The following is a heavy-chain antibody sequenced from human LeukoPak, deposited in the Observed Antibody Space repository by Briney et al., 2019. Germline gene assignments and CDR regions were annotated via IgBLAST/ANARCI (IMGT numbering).Heavy chain of an antibody. CDR3: AKGSQYNILTGFIVGAMDDFDH. V-gene: IGHV3-30*02. J-gene: IGHJ4*02. Sequence: GGSLRLSCAASGFTFSSYGMHWVRQAPGKGLEWVAFIRYDGSIKHYADSVKGRVTISRDNSKNTLYLQMNSLRAEDTAVYYCAKGSQYNILTGFIVGAMDDFDHWGQGTLVTVSS. CDR1: GFTFSSYG. CDR2: IRYDGSIK. D-gene: IGHD3-9*01.